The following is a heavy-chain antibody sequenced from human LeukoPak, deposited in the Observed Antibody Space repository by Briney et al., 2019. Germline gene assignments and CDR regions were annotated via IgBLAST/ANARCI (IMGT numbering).Heavy chain of an antibody. CDR2: IYCSGST. CDR1: GGSISSYY. CDR3: ARMNPSDGGSLYFDY. V-gene: IGHV4-59*08. Sequence: PSETLSLACSGSGGSISSYYWSWVRQPPGKGVGRDGYIYCSGSTNYNPTLKSRVTISVDTSKNQFSLKLSSVTGADTAVYYCARMNPSDGGSLYFDYWGQGTLVTVSS. J-gene: IGHJ4*02. D-gene: IGHD1-26*01.